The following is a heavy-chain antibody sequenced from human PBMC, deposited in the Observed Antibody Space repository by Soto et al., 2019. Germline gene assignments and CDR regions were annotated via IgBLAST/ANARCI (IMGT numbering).Heavy chain of an antibody. J-gene: IGHJ5*02. CDR1: GGIFSNFA. CDR3: AKDGGGYP. D-gene: IGHD2-15*01. Sequence: HAQLVQSGAELRKPGSSVKVSCKASGGIFSNFAFSWVRQAPGQGLEWVGTVVPVYGAVHYAHQFQGRVTITADESTTTTYMEISGLRSEDTAVYYCAKDGGGYPWGQGTLGTVSS. V-gene: IGHV1-69*18. CDR2: VVPVYGAV.